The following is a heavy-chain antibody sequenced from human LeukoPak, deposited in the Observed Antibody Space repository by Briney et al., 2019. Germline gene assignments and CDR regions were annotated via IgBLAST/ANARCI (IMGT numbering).Heavy chain of an antibody. CDR2: IYTSGST. Sequence: SETLSLTCTVSGGSISSYYWSWIRQPLGKGLEWIGYIYTSGSTNYNPSLKSRVTISVDTSKSQFALELASVTAADTAIYYCARVPLYWQDPFDFWGQGTLVTVSS. V-gene: IGHV4-4*09. D-gene: IGHD2-8*02. CDR3: ARVPLYWQDPFDF. CDR1: GGSISSYY. J-gene: IGHJ4*02.